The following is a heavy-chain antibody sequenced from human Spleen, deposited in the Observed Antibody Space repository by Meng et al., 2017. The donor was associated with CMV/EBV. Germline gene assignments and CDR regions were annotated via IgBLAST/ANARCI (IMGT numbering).Heavy chain of an antibody. CDR3: ARVYDFWSGYSY. CDR1: EYTFTGYY. CDR2: INPNSGGT. V-gene: IGHV1-2*02. J-gene: IGHJ4*02. Sequence: CKASEYTFTGYYMHWVRQAPGQGLVWMGWINPNSGGTRYAQKFQGRVTMTRDTSISTAYMELSRLRSDDTAVYYCARVYDFWSGYSYWGQGTLVTVSS. D-gene: IGHD3-3*01.